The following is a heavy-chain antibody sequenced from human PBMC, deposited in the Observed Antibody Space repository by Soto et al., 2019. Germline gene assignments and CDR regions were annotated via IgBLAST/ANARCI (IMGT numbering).Heavy chain of an antibody. V-gene: IGHV3-74*01. CDR2: VKSDGTTA. Sequence: GGSLRLSCEASGFAFTSYWMHWVRQAPGKGLVWVAGVKSDGTTATYADSVRGRFTISRDNAKNTLYLQMNSLSAEDTAVYYCASFCDSTGSSRRDDFWIQGSLVAGS. CDR1: GFAFTSYW. J-gene: IGHJ4*02. CDR3: ASFCDSTGSSRRDDF. D-gene: IGHD6-25*01.